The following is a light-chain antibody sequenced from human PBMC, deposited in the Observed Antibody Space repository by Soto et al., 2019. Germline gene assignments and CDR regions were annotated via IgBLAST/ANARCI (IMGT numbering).Light chain of an antibody. CDR1: QSISRW. J-gene: IGKJ5*01. CDR3: QQTYTTPEIT. Sequence: DIQMTQSPSTVSASVGDTVTITCRASQSISRWLAWYQQEPGKAPKLLIYDASTLKSGVPSRFSGSGSGTEFTLTISSLQPEDFATYYCQQTYTTPEITFGQGTRLEI. V-gene: IGKV1-5*03. CDR2: DAS.